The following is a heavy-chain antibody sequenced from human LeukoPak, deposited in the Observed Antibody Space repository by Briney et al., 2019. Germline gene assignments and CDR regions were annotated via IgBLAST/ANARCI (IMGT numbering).Heavy chain of an antibody. Sequence: SETLSLTCTVSGGSLSSSSYYWGWIRQPPGKGLEWIGNIYYSGSTYYNPSLKSRVTISLDTSKNQFSLKLSSVTAADTAVYYCARGMGDYWGQGTLVTVSS. D-gene: IGHD2-8*01. J-gene: IGHJ4*02. CDR1: GGSLSSSSYY. CDR3: ARGMGDY. CDR2: IYYSGST. V-gene: IGHV4-39*07.